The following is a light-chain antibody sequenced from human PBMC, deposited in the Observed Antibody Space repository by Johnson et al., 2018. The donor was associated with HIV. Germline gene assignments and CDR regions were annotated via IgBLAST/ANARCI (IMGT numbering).Light chain of an antibody. Sequence: QSVLTQPPSVSAAPGQKVTISCSGSSSNIGNNYVSWYQQLPGTAPKLLIYDNNKRPSGIPDRFSGSKPATSATLGITGLQTGDEADYYCGTWDSGLSAGGVFGTGTKVTVL. J-gene: IGLJ1*01. CDR3: GTWDSGLSAGGV. V-gene: IGLV1-51*01. CDR2: DNN. CDR1: SSNIGNNY.